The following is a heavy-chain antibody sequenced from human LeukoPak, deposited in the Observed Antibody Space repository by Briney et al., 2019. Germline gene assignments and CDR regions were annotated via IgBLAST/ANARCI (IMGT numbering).Heavy chain of an antibody. Sequence: PSQTLSLTCTVSGGSISSGSYYWSWIRQPPGKGLEWIGYIYYSGSTNYNPSLKSRVTISVDTSKNQFSLKLSSVTAADTAVYYCARVHSEMVYAISLYYYYYYMDVWGKGTTVTVSS. CDR2: IYYSGST. CDR3: ARVHSEMVYAISLYYYYYYMDV. CDR1: GGSISSGSYY. J-gene: IGHJ6*03. D-gene: IGHD2-8*01. V-gene: IGHV4-61*01.